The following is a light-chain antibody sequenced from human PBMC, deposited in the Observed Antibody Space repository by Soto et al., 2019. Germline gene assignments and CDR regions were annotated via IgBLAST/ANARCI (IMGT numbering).Light chain of an antibody. V-gene: IGKV1-5*03. Sequence: DIQMTQSPSTVSASVGDRVTITCRASQNINTWLAWYQQKPGKAPKLLILKASSLESGVPSRFSGSGSGTDFTLTISSLEPEDSAVYYCHQRSNWPPSFGPGTTVDIK. CDR2: KAS. J-gene: IGKJ3*01. CDR1: QNINTW. CDR3: HQRSNWPPS.